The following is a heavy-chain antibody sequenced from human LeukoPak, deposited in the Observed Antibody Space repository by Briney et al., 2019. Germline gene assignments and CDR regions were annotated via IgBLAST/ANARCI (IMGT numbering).Heavy chain of an antibody. CDR1: GGSISSYY. Sequence: KTSETLSLTCTVSGGSISSYYWSWIRQPPGKGLEWIGYIYYSGSTNYNPSLKSRVTISVDTSKNQFSLKLSSVTAADTAVYYCARVPSGVITTWDAFDIWGQGTMVTVSS. J-gene: IGHJ3*02. CDR2: IYYSGST. D-gene: IGHD3-22*01. V-gene: IGHV4-59*12. CDR3: ARVPSGVITTWDAFDI.